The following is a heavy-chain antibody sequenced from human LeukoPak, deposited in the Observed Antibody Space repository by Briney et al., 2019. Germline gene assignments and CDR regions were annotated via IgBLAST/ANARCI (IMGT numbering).Heavy chain of an antibody. J-gene: IGHJ3*02. V-gene: IGHV4-38-2*01. CDR2: IYHSGSA. CDR3: ARHPQRRGAFDI. D-gene: IGHD1-1*01. Sequence: SETLSLTCAVSGYSISSGYYWGWIRQPPGKGLEWIGSIYHSGSAYYNPSLKSRVTISVDTSKNQFSLKLSSVTAADTAVYYCARHPQRRGAFDIWGQGTMVTVSS. CDR1: GYSISSGYY.